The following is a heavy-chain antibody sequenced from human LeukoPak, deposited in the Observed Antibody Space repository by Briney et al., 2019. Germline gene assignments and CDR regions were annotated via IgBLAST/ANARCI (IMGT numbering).Heavy chain of an antibody. J-gene: IGHJ4*02. D-gene: IGHD3-22*01. CDR3: ARHVVAVGFDY. CDR2: ITSSSSYI. Sequence: GGSLRLSCAASGSTFSSYEMNWVRQAPGKGLEWVSSITSSSSYIYYADSVKGRFTISRDNAKNSLCLQMNSLRAEDTAVYYCARHVVAVGFDYWGQGTLVTVSS. V-gene: IGHV3-21*01. CDR1: GSTFSSYE.